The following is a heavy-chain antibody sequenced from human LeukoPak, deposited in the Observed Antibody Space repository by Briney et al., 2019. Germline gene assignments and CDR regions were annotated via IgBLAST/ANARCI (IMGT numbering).Heavy chain of an antibody. V-gene: IGHV1-2*02. CDR2: INPNSGGT. D-gene: IGHD2-2*01. Sequence: ASVKVSCKASGYTFTGYYMHWVRQAPGQGLEWMGWINPNSGGTNYAQKFQGRVTMTRDTSISTAYMELSRLRSDDTAVYYCARGRSIVVVPAAMIPGGKGTLVTVSS. CDR1: GYTFTGYY. J-gene: IGHJ5*02. CDR3: ARGRSIVVVPAAMIP.